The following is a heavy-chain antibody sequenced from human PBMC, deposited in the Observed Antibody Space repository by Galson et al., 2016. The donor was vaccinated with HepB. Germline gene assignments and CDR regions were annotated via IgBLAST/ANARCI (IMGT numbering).Heavy chain of an antibody. D-gene: IGHD1-1*01. CDR3: ARDQNWQLKFE. J-gene: IGHJ4*02. Sequence: SLRLSCAASGFIFNTHWMHWVRQAPGKGLVWVSRINGDGSSTNYADSVKGRFTIFRDNAKNTLYLQLNSLRAEDTAVYYCARDQNWQLKFEGGQGTLVTVSP. CDR2: INGDGSST. CDR1: GFIFNTHW. V-gene: IGHV3-74*01.